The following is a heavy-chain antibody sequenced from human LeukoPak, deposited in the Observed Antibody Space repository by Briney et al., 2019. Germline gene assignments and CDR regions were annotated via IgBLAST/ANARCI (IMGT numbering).Heavy chain of an antibody. Sequence: TGGSLRLSCAASGFTFSSYSMNWVRQAPGKGLEWVSSISSGSSNIYYADSVKGRFTISRDSTKNSLYLQMNSLRAEDTAVYYCARWGRYDSSAGTIDYWGQGTLVTVSS. CDR3: ARWGRYDSSAGTIDY. CDR1: GFTFSSYS. D-gene: IGHD3-22*01. V-gene: IGHV3-21*01. J-gene: IGHJ4*02. CDR2: ISSGSSNI.